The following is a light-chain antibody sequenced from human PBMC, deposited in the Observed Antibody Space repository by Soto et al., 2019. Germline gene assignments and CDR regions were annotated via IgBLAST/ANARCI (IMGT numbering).Light chain of an antibody. V-gene: IGKV3-20*01. J-gene: IGKJ5*01. Sequence: EIELTQAPGTLSLSPGEMATLSYRASQSVNSDYLGWFQQKPGQAPRLLIYGASTRATGIPDRFSGSGSGTDFTLTISRLEPEDFAVYYCHHYGGSPITLDQGTRLEIK. CDR2: GAS. CDR3: HHYGGSPIT. CDR1: QSVNSDY.